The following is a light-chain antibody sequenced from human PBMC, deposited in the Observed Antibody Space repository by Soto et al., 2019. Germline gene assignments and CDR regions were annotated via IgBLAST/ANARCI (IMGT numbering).Light chain of an antibody. CDR2: GAS. V-gene: IGKV3-20*01. CDR3: QHYGSSPQT. Sequence: EIVLTQSPGTLSLSPGERATLTCRASQSVSSSYLGWYQQKLGQAPRLLIYGASSRATGIPDRFSGSGSGTDFTLTISRLEPEDFSVYYCQHYGSSPQTFGQGTKVDIK. J-gene: IGKJ1*01. CDR1: QSVSSSY.